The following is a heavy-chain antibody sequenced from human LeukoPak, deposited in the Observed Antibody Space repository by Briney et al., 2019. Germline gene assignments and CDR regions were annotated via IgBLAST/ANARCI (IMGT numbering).Heavy chain of an antibody. CDR2: ISSSSSSI. V-gene: IGHV3-48*04. CDR1: GFTFSSYS. D-gene: IGHD1-1*01. J-gene: IGHJ3*02. Sequence: PGGSLRLSCAASGFTFSSYSMNWVRQAPGKGLEWVSYISSSSSSIYYADSVKGRFTISRDNSKNSLYLQMNSLRSEDTAVYYCAREVPAFDIWGQGTMVTVSS. CDR3: AREVPAFDI.